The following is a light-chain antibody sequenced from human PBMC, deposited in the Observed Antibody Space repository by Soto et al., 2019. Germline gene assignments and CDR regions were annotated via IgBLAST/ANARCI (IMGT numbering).Light chain of an antibody. CDR2: KAS. J-gene: IGKJ4*01. CDR1: QRLSSW. V-gene: IGKV1-5*03. CDR3: QQYDIFSLT. Sequence: DIQMPQSPSTLSASVGDRVTITCRTSQRLSSWLAWYQQKPGQAPKRLVYKASTLASGIPSRFSGGGSGTAFTLTISSLQPDDFATYYGQQYDIFSLTFGGGTKVEVK.